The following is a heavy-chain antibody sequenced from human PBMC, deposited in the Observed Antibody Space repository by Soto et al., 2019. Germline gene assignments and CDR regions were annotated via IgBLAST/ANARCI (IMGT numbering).Heavy chain of an antibody. CDR3: VHLITAVTTFGMDV. CDR1: GFSLITTGSG. J-gene: IGHJ6*02. Sequence: QITLKESGPTLVEPTQTLTLTCTVSGFSLITTGSGVAWIRQPPGKALGWLALIYWDDDKRYSPSLKSTLTSIKDKSKNQVVRIMTNMDPVDTGTYFCVHLITAVTTFGMDVWGQGAAVPVS. D-gene: IGHD4-17*01. CDR2: IYWDDDK. V-gene: IGHV2-5*02.